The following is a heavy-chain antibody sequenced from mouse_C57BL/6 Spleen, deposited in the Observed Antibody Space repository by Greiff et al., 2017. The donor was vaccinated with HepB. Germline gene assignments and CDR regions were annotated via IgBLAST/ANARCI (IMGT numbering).Heavy chain of an antibody. V-gene: IGHV5-17*01. CDR2: ISSGSSTI. CDR3: ARRAGSSSYWYFDV. Sequence: EVKVEESGGGLVKPGGSLKLSCAASGFTFSDYGMHWVRQAPEKGLEWVAYISSGSSTIYYADTVKGRFTISRDNAKNTLFLQMTSLRSEDTAMYYCARRAGSSSYWYFDVWGTGTTVTVSS. CDR1: GFTFSDYG. D-gene: IGHD1-1*01. J-gene: IGHJ1*03.